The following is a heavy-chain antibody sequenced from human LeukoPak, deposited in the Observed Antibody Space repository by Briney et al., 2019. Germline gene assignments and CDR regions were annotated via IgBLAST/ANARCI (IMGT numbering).Heavy chain of an antibody. V-gene: IGHV3-53*01. CDR2: IYSGGST. Sequence: GGSLRLSCAASGFTVSSNYMSWVRQAPGKGLEWVSVIYSGGSTYYADSVKGRFTISRDNSKNTLYLQMNSLRAEDTAVYYCARVVRELLRAYYYYYMDVWGKGTTVTVAS. CDR3: ARVVRELLRAYYYYYMDV. D-gene: IGHD1-26*01. CDR1: GFTVSSNY. J-gene: IGHJ6*03.